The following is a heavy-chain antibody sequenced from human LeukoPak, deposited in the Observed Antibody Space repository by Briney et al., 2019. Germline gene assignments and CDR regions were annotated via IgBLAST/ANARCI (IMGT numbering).Heavy chain of an antibody. V-gene: IGHV1-18*01. CDR3: ARTRFWYYDSFVRPYYFDY. J-gene: IGHJ4*02. CDR2: ISAYNGNT. CDR1: GYTFTSYG. Sequence: ASVKVSCKASGYTFTSYGISWVRQAPGQGLEWMGWISAYNGNTNYAQKLQGRVTMTTATSKSTAYMELRSLRSDDTAVYYCARTRFWYYDSFVRPYYFDYWGQGTLVTVSS. D-gene: IGHD3-22*01.